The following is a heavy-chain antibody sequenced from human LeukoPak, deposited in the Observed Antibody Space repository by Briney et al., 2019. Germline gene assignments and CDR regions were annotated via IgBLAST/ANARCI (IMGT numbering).Heavy chain of an antibody. CDR1: GFSLSRNA. CDR2: ISISGDAT. CDR3: AKEIRPNDY. J-gene: IGHJ4*02. V-gene: IGHV3-23*01. Sequence: PGGSLRLSCAVSGFSLSRNAMTWVRQAPGKGLQWISSISISGDATDYEDSVKGRFTIYRDISKNTLYLRMNSLRVDDTAVYYCAKEIRPNDYWGQGTLVTVSS.